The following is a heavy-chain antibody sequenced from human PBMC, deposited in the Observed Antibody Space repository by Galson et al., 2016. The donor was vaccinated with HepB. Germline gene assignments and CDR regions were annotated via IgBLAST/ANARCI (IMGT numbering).Heavy chain of an antibody. Sequence: SVKVSCKASGYTFSGYLIHWVRQAPGQRPEWMGYINPGDGNTKNSQRLQDRVTITRDTSAATAYMELGSLRSEDTAVYYCVRLGLGTFYYWGQGTLVTVSS. J-gene: IGHJ4*02. V-gene: IGHV1-3*01. CDR2: INPGDGNT. CDR3: VRLGLGTFYY. CDR1: GYTFSGYL.